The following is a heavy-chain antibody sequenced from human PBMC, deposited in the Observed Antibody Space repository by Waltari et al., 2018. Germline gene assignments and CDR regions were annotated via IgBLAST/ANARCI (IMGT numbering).Heavy chain of an antibody. D-gene: IGHD6-13*01. V-gene: IGHV4-39*01. J-gene: IGHJ1*01. CDR1: GCSISSGSYY. CDR2: IYYSGST. CDR3: ARRTGDSSSWARTPGYFQH. Sequence: QLQLQESGPGLVTPSEPLSLTCTVSGCSISSGSYYWGWIRQPPGKGLEWIGSIYYSGSTYYNPSLKSRVTISVDTSKNQFSLKLSSVTAADTAVYYCARRTGDSSSWARTPGYFQHWGQGTLVTVSS.